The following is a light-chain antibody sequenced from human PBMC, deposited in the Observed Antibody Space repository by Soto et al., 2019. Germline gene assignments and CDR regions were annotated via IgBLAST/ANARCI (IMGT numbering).Light chain of an antibody. CDR1: QSLLHSNGKKY. J-gene: IGKJ5*01. CDR3: MQALQVPIT. CDR2: FGS. Sequence: DIVMTQSPLSLPVTPGEPASISCRSSQSLLHSNGKKYMDWYLQKPGQSPQLLIYFGSYRASGVPDRFSGSGSGTNFTLRISRVETDDFGIYYCMQALQVPITFGQGTRLEIK. V-gene: IGKV2-28*01.